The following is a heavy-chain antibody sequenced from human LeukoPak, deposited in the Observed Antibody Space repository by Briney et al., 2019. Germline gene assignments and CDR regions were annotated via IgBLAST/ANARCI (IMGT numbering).Heavy chain of an antibody. CDR2: IKQDGSEK. D-gene: IGHD3-16*02. Sequence: GGSLRLSCAASGFTFSSYAMSWVRQAPGKGLEWVANIKQDGSEKYYVDSVKGRFTISRDNVKNSLYLQMNSLRAEDTAVYYCARDLYYVWGSYRSDYWGQGTLVTVSS. V-gene: IGHV3-7*01. CDR3: ARDLYYVWGSYRSDY. CDR1: GFTFSSYA. J-gene: IGHJ4*02.